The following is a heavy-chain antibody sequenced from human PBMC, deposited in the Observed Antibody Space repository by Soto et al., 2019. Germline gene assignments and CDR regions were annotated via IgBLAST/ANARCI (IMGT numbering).Heavy chain of an antibody. Sequence: QVQLRESDPGLVKPSQTLSLTCTVSGDTIYSDNYYWTWIRQPPGRGLELIAYIYYSGKTYYNPSLTSRTIISVDTSKTQFSLRLSSVTAADTAVDFCARGESMVPSILTSPLDFWGQGILVTVSS. CDR2: IYYSGKT. V-gene: IGHV4-30-4*01. J-gene: IGHJ4*02. CDR3: ARGESMVPSILTSPLDF. D-gene: IGHD2-8*01. CDR1: GDTIYSDNYY.